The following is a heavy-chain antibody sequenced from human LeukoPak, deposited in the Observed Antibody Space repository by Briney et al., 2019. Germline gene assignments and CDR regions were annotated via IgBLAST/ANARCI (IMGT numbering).Heavy chain of an antibody. CDR3: ARGTVEYCYGDLYDY. CDR2: ISYSGNS. D-gene: IGHD5-18*01. J-gene: IGHJ4*02. Sequence: PSETLSLTCTVSGGSISSYYWSWIRQPPGKGLEWIGYISYSGNSDYHPSLKSRVTMSVDTSKNQFSLRLTSVTAADTAVYYCARGTVEYCYGDLYDYWGQGTLVTVSS. CDR1: GGSISSYY. V-gene: IGHV4-59*01.